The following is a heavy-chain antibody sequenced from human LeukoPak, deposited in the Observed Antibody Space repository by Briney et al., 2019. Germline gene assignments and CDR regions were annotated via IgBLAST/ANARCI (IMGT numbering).Heavy chain of an antibody. CDR2: IYYSGST. CDR3: AKDHGAITMIVVVTGLFDI. V-gene: IGHV4-39*02. J-gene: IGHJ3*02. CDR1: GGSISSSSYY. D-gene: IGHD3-22*01. Sequence: PSETLSLTCTVSGGSISSSSYYWGWIRQPPGKGLEWIGSIYYSGSTYYNPSLKSRVTISVDTSKNQFSLKLSSVTAADTAVYYCAKDHGAITMIVVVTGLFDIWGQGTMVTVSS.